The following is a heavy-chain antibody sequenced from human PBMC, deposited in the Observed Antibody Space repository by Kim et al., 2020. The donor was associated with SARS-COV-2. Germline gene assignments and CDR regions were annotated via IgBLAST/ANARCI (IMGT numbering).Heavy chain of an antibody. D-gene: IGHD3-22*01. CDR1: GGSISSGGYY. CDR3: ARAETYYYDSSGYYYWFDP. CDR2: IYYSGST. J-gene: IGHJ5*02. Sequence: SETLSLTCTVSGGSISSGGYYWSWIRQHPGKGLEWIGYIYYSGSTYYNPSLKSRVTISVDTSKNQFSLKLSSVTAADTAVYYCARAETYYYDSSGYYYWFDPWGQGTLVTVSS. V-gene: IGHV4-31*03.